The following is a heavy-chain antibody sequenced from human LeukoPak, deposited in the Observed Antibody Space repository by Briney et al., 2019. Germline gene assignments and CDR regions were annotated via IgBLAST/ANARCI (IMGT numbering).Heavy chain of an antibody. V-gene: IGHV4-30-2*01. CDR2: IYHSGST. CDR1: GGSISSGGYS. J-gene: IGHJ4*02. Sequence: SSETLSLTCAVSGGSISSGGYSWSWIRQPPGKGLEWIGYIYHSGSTYYNPSLKSRVTISVDRSENQFSLKLSSVTAADTAVYYCARTTRASNFDYWGQGTLVTVSS. D-gene: IGHD1-14*01. CDR3: ARTTRASNFDY.